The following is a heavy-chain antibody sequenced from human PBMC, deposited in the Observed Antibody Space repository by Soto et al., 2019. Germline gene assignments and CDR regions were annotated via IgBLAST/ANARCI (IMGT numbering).Heavy chain of an antibody. D-gene: IGHD2-15*01. CDR3: TSHSPEDMIRK. CDR1: GFTFSGSA. V-gene: IGHV3-73*02. J-gene: IGHJ4*02. CDR2: IRNKANSYAT. Sequence: EVQLVESGGGLVQPGGSLKLSCAASGFTFSGSAVHWVRQASGKGLEWVGRIRNKANSYATAYAASLKGRFMISRDDSTNTAYLQRNRLKTEDTSVYYCTSHSPEDMIRKWGQGTLVTVSS.